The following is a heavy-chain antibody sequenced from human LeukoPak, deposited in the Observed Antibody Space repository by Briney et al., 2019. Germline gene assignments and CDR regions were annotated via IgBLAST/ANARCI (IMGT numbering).Heavy chain of an antibody. CDR1: GFTFSSYG. CDR2: IWYDGSNK. D-gene: IGHD1-26*01. CDR3: ARPTYSGSYYWFDY. J-gene: IGHJ4*02. Sequence: GGSLRLSCAASGFTFSSYGMHWVRQAPGKGLXXXXXIWYDGSNKYYADSVKGRFTISRDNSKNTLYLQMNSLRAEDTAVYYCARPTYSGSYYWFDYWGQGTLVTVSS. V-gene: IGHV3-33*01.